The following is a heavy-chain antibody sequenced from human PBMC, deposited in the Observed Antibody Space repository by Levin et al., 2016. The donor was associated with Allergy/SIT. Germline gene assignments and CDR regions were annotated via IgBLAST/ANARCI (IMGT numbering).Heavy chain of an antibody. V-gene: IGHV4-34*01. CDR1: GGSFSGYY. Sequence: SETLSLTCAVYGGSFSGYYWSWIRQPPGKGLEWIGEINHSGSTNYNPSLKSRVTISVDTSKNQFSLKLSSVTAADTAVYYCARGGYGDYYYYGMDVWGQGTTVTVSS. CDR2: INHSGST. J-gene: IGHJ6*02. CDR3: ARGGYGDYYYYGMDV. D-gene: IGHD4-17*01.